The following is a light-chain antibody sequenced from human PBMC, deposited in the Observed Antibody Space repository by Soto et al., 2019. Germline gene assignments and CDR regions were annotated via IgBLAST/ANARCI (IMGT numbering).Light chain of an antibody. V-gene: IGLV1-44*01. CDR2: SNN. Sequence: QSVLTQPPSASGTPGQKVTISCTGGSSNIGSNAGNWYQQFPGTAPKLLIYSNNQRPSGVPDRFSGSKSGTSASLAISGLQSEDEADYYCSSYAGSSNVFGTGTKVTVL. CDR3: SSYAGSSNV. J-gene: IGLJ1*01. CDR1: SSNIGSNA.